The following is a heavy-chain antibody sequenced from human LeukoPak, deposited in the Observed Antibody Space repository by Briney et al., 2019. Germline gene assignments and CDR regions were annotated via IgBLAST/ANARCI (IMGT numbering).Heavy chain of an antibody. CDR1: GYNFNTFW. J-gene: IGHJ4*02. CDR3: VRRRGSSWKGGFDY. Sequence: GESLKISCEGSGYNFNTFWIGWVRQKPGEGLEWVGIIYPGDSDTKYSPAVQGQVTIPADKPITTAYLQWSSLKASDTAMYYCVRRRGSSWKGGFDYWGQGTLVTVSS. CDR2: IYPGDSDT. V-gene: IGHV5-51*01. D-gene: IGHD6-13*01.